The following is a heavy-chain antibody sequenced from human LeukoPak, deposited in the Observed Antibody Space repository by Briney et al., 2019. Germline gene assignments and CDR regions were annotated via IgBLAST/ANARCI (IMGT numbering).Heavy chain of an antibody. J-gene: IGHJ6*03. CDR2: INYSGTT. D-gene: IGHD1-26*01. CDR1: GDSFSSSSYY. V-gene: IGHV4-39*01. Sequence: SETLSLTCSVSGDSFSSSSYYWGWIRQPPGKGLEWIGRINYSGTTYYNPSLKSRVTISVDTSKNQFSLRLSSVTVADTAVYYCARLSIVGATSSYYMDVWCKSTTVTASS. CDR3: ARLSIVGATSSYYMDV.